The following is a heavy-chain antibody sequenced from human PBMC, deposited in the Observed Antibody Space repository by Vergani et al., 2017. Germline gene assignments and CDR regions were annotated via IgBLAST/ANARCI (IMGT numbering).Heavy chain of an antibody. D-gene: IGHD3-16*01. V-gene: IGHV1-69*01. CDR3: ARIWCRASWGGVNRDYGPLCY. CDR1: GGTFSSYA. CDR2: IIPIFGTA. J-gene: IGHJ4*02. Sequence: QVQLVQSGAEVKKPGSSVKVSCKASGGTFSSYAISWVRQAPGQGLEWMGGIIPIFGTANYAQKFQGSVTITADESTSTAYMGLSSLRTEDTAVYYWARIWCRASWGGVNRDYGPLCYWGQGTLVTVSS.